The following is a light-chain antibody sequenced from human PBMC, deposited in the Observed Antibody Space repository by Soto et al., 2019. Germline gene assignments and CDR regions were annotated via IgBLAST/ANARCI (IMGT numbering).Light chain of an antibody. CDR2: DTS. CDR1: QSVSSY. Sequence: VFTQSPATLSLSPGERATLSCRASQSVSSYLAWYQQKPGQAPRLLIYDTSNRATGVPARFSGSGSGTDFTLTISSLEPEDSAVYYCQQRHMWPITFGQGTRLEIK. V-gene: IGKV3-11*01. J-gene: IGKJ5*01. CDR3: QQRHMWPIT.